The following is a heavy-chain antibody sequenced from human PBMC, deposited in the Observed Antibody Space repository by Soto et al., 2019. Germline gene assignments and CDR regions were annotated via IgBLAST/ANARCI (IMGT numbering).Heavy chain of an antibody. J-gene: IGHJ5*02. CDR1: GDSVSSNSAA. D-gene: IGHD6-19*01. Sequence: PSQTLSLTCAISGDSVSSNSAAWNWIRQSPSRGLEWLGRTYYRSKWYNDYAVSVKSRITINPDTSKNQFSLQLNSVTPEDTAVYYCARDRPYSSGWRVHNWFAPWGQGTLVTVSS. V-gene: IGHV6-1*01. CDR2: TYYRSKWYN. CDR3: ARDRPYSSGWRVHNWFAP.